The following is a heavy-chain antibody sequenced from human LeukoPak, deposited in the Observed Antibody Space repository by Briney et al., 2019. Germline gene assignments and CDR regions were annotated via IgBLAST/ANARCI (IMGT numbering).Heavy chain of an antibody. CDR1: GYTFARYY. Sequence: ASVKVSCKASGYTFARYYIHWVRQAPGQGLEWMGIINPSGGSTRYAQKFQGRVTMTRDTSTSTVYMELSSLRSDDTAVYYCARGGYCDSSGSFDLWGQGTLVTVTS. D-gene: IGHD3-22*01. CDR2: INPSGGST. CDR3: ARGGYCDSSGSFDL. V-gene: IGHV1-46*01. J-gene: IGHJ5*02.